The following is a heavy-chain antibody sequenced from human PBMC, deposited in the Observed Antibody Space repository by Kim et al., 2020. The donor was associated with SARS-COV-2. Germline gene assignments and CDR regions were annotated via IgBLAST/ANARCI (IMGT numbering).Heavy chain of an antibody. D-gene: IGHD3-9*01. V-gene: IGHV7-4-1*02. Sequence: ASVKVSCKASGYTFTSYAMNWVRQAPGQGLEWMGWINTNTGNPTYAQGFTGRFVFSLDTSVSTAYLQISSLKAEYTAVYYCARVRHYDILTGYDFDYWGQGTLVTVSS. CDR2: INTNTGNP. J-gene: IGHJ4*02. CDR3: ARVRHYDILTGYDFDY. CDR1: GYTFTSYA.